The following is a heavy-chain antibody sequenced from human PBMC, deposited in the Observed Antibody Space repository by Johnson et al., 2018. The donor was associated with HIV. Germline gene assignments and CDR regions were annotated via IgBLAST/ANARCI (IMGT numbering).Heavy chain of an antibody. D-gene: IGHD3-10*01. CDR1: GFTFSRYG. CDR3: ASFWATGAFDI. CDR2: ISYDGRNK. J-gene: IGHJ3*02. V-gene: IGHV3-30*12. Sequence: QVRLVESGGGVVQPGGSLRLSCAASGFTFSRYGMHCVRQAPGKGLDWLAVISYDGRNKCYADSVQGRFTISRDNSKNTLYLQMNSLRAEDTAVYYCASFWATGAFDIWGQGTMVTVSS.